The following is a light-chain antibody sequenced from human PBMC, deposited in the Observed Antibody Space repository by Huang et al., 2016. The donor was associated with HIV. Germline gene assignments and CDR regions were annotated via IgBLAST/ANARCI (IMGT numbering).Light chain of an antibody. CDR2: DAS. Sequence: EIVLTQSPVTLSLSPGKRATFSCRASQNIGSYLAGYQHKPGQAPRLLVYDASNRATGIPARFSGSGSGTDFTLTINSLEPEDFAVYYCQQRSNWPLTFGGGTKVEIK. J-gene: IGKJ4*01. CDR3: QQRSNWPLT. CDR1: QNIGSY. V-gene: IGKV3-11*01.